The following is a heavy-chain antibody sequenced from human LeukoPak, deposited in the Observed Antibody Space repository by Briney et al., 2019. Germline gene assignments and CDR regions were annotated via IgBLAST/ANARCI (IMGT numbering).Heavy chain of an antibody. D-gene: IGHD6-6*01. CDR3: AREGSSSSGRYFDY. Sequence: GGSLRLSCAASGFTFSDFWMHWVRQAPGKGLVWVSRIYNDGTSTNYADSVKGRFTISRDSAKNTLYLQMNSLRAEDTAVYYCAREGSSSSGRYFDYWGQGTLVTVSS. J-gene: IGHJ4*02. CDR1: GFTFSDFW. V-gene: IGHV3-74*01. CDR2: IYNDGTST.